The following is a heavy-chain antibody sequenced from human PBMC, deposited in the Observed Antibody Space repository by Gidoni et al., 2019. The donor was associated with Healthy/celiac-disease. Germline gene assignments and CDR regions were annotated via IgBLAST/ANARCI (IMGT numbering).Heavy chain of an antibody. CDR1: GGNFSSYT. Sequence: QVQLVQSGAEVKKPGSSVKVSCKASGGNFSSYTISWVRQAPGQGLEWMGRIIPILGIATYAPKFQGRVTITADNSPSTAYMELSSLRSEDTAVYYCATTGYSSALNWFDPWGQGTLVTVSS. J-gene: IGHJ5*02. CDR3: ATTGYSSALNWFDP. D-gene: IGHD6-19*01. CDR2: IIPILGIA. V-gene: IGHV1-69*02.